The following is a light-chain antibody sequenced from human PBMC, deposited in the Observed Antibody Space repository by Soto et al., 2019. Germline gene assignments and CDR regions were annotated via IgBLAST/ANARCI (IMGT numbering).Light chain of an antibody. CDR3: QQYSKWPPWT. Sequence: DIVMTQSPAALSVSPGERATLSCRASQTMSSNLAWYQQKPGQAPRLLIYGTSTRATGIPARFSGSGSGTEVTLAISSLQSEDFAVYYCQQYSKWPPWTFGQGTKVEIK. CDR2: GTS. J-gene: IGKJ1*01. V-gene: IGKV3-15*01. CDR1: QTMSSN.